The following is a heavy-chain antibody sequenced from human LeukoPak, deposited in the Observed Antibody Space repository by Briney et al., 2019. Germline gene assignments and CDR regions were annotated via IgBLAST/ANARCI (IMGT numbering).Heavy chain of an antibody. D-gene: IGHD6-19*01. CDR1: GYTLTGYY. CDR2: INPSGGST. J-gene: IGHJ6*03. Sequence: ASVKVSCKASGYTLTGYYMHWVRQAPGQGLEWMGIINPSGGSTSYAQKFQGRVTMTRDMSTSTVYMELSSLRSEDTAVYYCARGAGYSSGWYLGTFVGYYYYMDVWGKGTTVTVSS. CDR3: ARGAGYSSGWYLGTFVGYYYYMDV. V-gene: IGHV1-46*01.